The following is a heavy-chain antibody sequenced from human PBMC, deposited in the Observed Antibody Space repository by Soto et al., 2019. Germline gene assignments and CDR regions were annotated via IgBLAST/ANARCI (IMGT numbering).Heavy chain of an antibody. CDR2: ISSSAGTT. CDR1: GFTFSSYA. J-gene: IGHJ4*02. CDR3: AKVDKTYCSGGSCYPAI. D-gene: IGHD2-15*01. V-gene: IGHV3-23*04. Sequence: EVQLVESGGGLVQPGGSLRLSCAASGFTFSSYAMSWVRQAPGKGLEWVSAISSSAGTTHYADSMKGRFTISRDNSKNTLYLQMNSLRAEDTAVYYCAKVDKTYCSGGSCYPAIWGQGTLVAVSS.